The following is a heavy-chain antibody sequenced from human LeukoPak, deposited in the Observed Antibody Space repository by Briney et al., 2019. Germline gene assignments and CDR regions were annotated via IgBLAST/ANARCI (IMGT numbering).Heavy chain of an antibody. CDR2: IYYSGST. CDR1: GGSISSSSYY. V-gene: IGHV4-39*07. J-gene: IGHJ4*02. CDR3: ARYLVGATNHNFDY. Sequence: SETLSLTCTVSGGSISSSSYYWGWIRQPPGKGLEWIGSIYYSGSTYYNPSLKSRVAISVDTSKNQFSLKLSSVTAADTAVYYCARYLVGATNHNFDYWGQGTLVTVSS. D-gene: IGHD1-26*01.